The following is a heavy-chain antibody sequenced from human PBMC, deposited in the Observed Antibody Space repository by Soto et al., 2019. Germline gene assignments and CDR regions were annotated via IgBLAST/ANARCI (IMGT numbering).Heavy chain of an antibody. CDR1: GFTFSSYG. CDR3: AKASRTGTFQH. J-gene: IGHJ1*01. D-gene: IGHD1-1*01. V-gene: IGHV3-30*18. CDR2: ISYDGSNK. Sequence: QVQLVESGGGVVQPGRSLRLSCAASGFTFSSYGMHWVRQAPGKGLEWVAVISYDGSNKYYADSVKGRFTISRDNSKNTLYLQMNSLRAEDTAVYYCAKASRTGTFQHWGQGTLVTVSS.